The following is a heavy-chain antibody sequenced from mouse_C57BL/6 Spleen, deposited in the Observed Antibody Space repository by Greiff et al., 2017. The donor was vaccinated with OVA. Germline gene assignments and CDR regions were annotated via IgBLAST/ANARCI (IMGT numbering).Heavy chain of an antibody. CDR1: GYTFTSYW. CDR3: ARGYGNLYAMDY. Sequence: QVRLQQPGAELVKPGASVKVSCKASGYTFTSYWMHWVKQRPGQGLEWIGRIHPSDSDTNYNQKFKGKATLTVDKSSSTAYMQLSSLTSEDSAVYYCARGYGNLYAMDYWGQGTSVTVSS. D-gene: IGHD2-10*02. CDR2: IHPSDSDT. V-gene: IGHV1-74*01. J-gene: IGHJ4*01.